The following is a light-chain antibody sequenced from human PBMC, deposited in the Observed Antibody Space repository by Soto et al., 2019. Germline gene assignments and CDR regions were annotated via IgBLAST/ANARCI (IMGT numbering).Light chain of an antibody. CDR1: QSVSRY. J-gene: IGKJ2*01. CDR3: QQSFTTPPYT. V-gene: IGKV1-39*01. Sequence: DIQMTQSPSSLSASVGDRVIITCRASQSVSRYLNWYQQKLGKAPKLLISAASNLRSGVPSRFXGSGSGTEFTLTISGLEVEDFATYFCQQSFTTPPYTFGQGTRL. CDR2: AAS.